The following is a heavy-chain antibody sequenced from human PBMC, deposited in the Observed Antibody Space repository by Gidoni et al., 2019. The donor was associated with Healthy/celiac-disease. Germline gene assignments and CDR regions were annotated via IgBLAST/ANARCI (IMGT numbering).Heavy chain of an antibody. D-gene: IGHD3-9*01. V-gene: IGHV4-59*01. CDR2: IYYSGST. Sequence: QVQLQESGPGLVKPSETLSLPCTVSGGSISSYYWSWIRQPPGKGLEWIGYIYYSGSTNYNPSLKSRVTISVDTSKNQFSLKLSSVTAADTAVYYCARDSAYYDILTGYYLRGMDVWGQGTTVTVSS. J-gene: IGHJ6*02. CDR3: ARDSAYYDILTGYYLRGMDV. CDR1: GGSISSYY.